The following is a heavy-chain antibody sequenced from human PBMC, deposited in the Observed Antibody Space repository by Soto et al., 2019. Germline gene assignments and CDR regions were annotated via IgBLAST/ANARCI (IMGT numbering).Heavy chain of an antibody. CDR1: GYTFTSYG. CDR2: ISAYNGNT. Sequence: ASVKVSCKASGYTFTSYGISWVRQAPGQGLEWMGWISAYNGNTNYAQKLQGRVTMTTDTSTSTAYMELRSLRSDDTAVYYCARVITYYYGSGSYLGSGYFDYWGQGTLVTVSS. D-gene: IGHD3-10*01. CDR3: ARVITYYYGSGSYLGSGYFDY. J-gene: IGHJ4*02. V-gene: IGHV1-18*01.